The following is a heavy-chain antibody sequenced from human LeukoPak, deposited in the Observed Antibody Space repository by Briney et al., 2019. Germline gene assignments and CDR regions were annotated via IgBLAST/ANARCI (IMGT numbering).Heavy chain of an antibody. CDR1: GFTFDDYT. Sequence: PGGSLRLSCAASGFTFDDYTMHWVRQAPGKGLEWVSLIGWDGGSTYYADSVKGRFTISRDNSKNSLYLQMNSLRTEDTALYYCATGAKVVTATPPDVWGKGTTVTVSS. CDR3: ATGAKVVTATPPDV. J-gene: IGHJ6*04. CDR2: IGWDGGST. V-gene: IGHV3-43*01. D-gene: IGHD2-21*02.